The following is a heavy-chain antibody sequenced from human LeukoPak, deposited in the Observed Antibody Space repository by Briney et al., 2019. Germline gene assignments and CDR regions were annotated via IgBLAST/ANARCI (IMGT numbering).Heavy chain of an antibody. CDR1: GGSISGYY. J-gene: IGHJ4*02. CDR2: IHSTGSS. Sequence: SETLSLTCSVSGGSISGYYWGCFRQAAGKGLEWIGRIHSTGSSNYNPSLKSRLTMSIDTPRNQISLKLSSMTAADTAIYYCAREHPTAIATDYWGQGTLVTVSS. V-gene: IGHV4-4*07. CDR3: AREHPTAIATDY. D-gene: IGHD2-21*02.